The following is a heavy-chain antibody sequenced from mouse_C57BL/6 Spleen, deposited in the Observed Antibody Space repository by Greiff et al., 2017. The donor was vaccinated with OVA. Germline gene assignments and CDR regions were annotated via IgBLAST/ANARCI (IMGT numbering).Heavy chain of an antibody. V-gene: IGHV1-12*01. Sequence: QVQLQQSGAELVRPGASVKMSCKASGYTFTSYNMHWVKQTPRQGLEWIGAIYPGNGDTSYNQKFKGKATLTVDKSSSTAYMQLSSLTSEDSAVYYWARGGLATVVATDFDYWGQGTTLTVSS. CDR3: ARGGLATVVATDFDY. CDR1: GYTFTSYN. J-gene: IGHJ2*01. D-gene: IGHD1-1*01. CDR2: IYPGNGDT.